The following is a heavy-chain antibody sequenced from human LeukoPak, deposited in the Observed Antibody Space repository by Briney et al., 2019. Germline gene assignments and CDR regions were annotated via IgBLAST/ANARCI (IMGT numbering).Heavy chain of an antibody. Sequence: GSLRLSCAASGFTFSNYWMHWVRQVPGKGLVWVSHINSDGRIINYADSVKGRFTISRDNAKNTLYLQMNSLRVEDTAVYYCARGRGWYFDLWGRGTLVTVSS. D-gene: IGHD3-10*01. CDR2: INSDGRII. V-gene: IGHV3-74*01. CDR1: GFTFSNYW. CDR3: ARGRGWYFDL. J-gene: IGHJ2*01.